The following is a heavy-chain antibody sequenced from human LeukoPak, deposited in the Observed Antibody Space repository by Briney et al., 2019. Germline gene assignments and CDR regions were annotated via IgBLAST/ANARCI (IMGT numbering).Heavy chain of an antibody. V-gene: IGHV4-4*07. Sequence: SETLSLTCTVPAGFISSYYWSWIRKPAGKGLEWIGRIYTSVTTNYNPSLKSRLTLSIDTSQKHVHLYRTSVTAADTAVYYCARGRWDGSGWEGGFDYWGQGTLVTVSS. J-gene: IGHJ4*02. CDR3: ARGRWDGSGWEGGFDY. D-gene: IGHD6-19*01. CDR2: IYTSVTT. CDR1: AGFISSYY.